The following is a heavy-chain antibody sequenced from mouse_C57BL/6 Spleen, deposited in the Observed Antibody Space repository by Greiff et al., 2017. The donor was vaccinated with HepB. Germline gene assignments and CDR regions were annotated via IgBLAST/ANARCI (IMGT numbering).Heavy chain of an antibody. CDR1: GFSLTSYG. V-gene: IGHV2-2*01. CDR2: IWSGGST. CDR3: ARQLGQNYFDY. J-gene: IGHJ2*01. Sequence: VQLQQSGPGLVQPSQSLSITCTVSGFSLTSYGVHWVRQSPGKGLEWLGVIWSGGSTDYTAAFISRLSISKDNSKSQVFFKMNSLQADDTARHYCARQLGQNYFDYWGQGTTLTVSS. D-gene: IGHD4-1*02.